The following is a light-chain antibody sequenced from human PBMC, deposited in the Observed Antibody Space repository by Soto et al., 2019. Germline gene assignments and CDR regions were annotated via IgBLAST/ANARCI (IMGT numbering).Light chain of an antibody. Sequence: DIVMTQSPLSLPVTPGEPASISCRSSQSLLHSNGYNYLDWDLQKPGQSPQLLIYLGSNRASGVADRFSGSGSGTDFTLKISRVEAEDVGVYYCMQALQPPPTFGQGTKVEIK. J-gene: IGKJ1*01. CDR2: LGS. CDR1: QSLLHSNGYNY. V-gene: IGKV2-28*01. CDR3: MQALQPPPT.